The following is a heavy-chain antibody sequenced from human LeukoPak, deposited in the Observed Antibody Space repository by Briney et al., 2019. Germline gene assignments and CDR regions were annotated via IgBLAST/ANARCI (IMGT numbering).Heavy chain of an antibody. D-gene: IGHD3-10*01. Sequence: SQTLSLTCAISGDSVSSNSAAWSWIRQSPSRGLEWLGRTYYRSKWYNDYAVSVKSRITINPDTSKNQFPLQLNSVTPEDTAVYYCARDSAPMVRGVINYFDYWGQGTLVTVSS. CDR3: ARDSAPMVRGVINYFDY. J-gene: IGHJ4*02. CDR1: GDSVSSNSAA. CDR2: TYYRSKWYN. V-gene: IGHV6-1*01.